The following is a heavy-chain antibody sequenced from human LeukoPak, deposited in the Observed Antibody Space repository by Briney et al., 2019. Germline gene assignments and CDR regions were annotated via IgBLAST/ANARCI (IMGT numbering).Heavy chain of an antibody. CDR1: GFTVSSSY. CDR2: IYSGGNT. D-gene: IGHD3-16*01. Sequence: PGGSLRLSCAASGFTVSSSYMSWVRQAPGKGLEWVSIIYSGGNTYYADSVKGRFTISRDNSKNTLYLQMNSLRAEDTAVYYCASLRLDYYYYGMDVWGQGTTVTVSS. V-gene: IGHV3-53*01. CDR3: ASLRLDYYYYGMDV. J-gene: IGHJ6*02.